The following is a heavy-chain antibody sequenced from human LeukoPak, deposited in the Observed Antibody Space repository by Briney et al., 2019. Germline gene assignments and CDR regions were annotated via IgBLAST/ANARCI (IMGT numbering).Heavy chain of an antibody. CDR3: ARDIPPLGY. CDR2: IYYSGST. D-gene: IGHD2-21*01. V-gene: IGHV4-39*07. J-gene: IGHJ4*02. Sequence: SETLSLTCTVSGGSISSSSYYWGWIRQPPGKGLEWIGSIYYSGSTYYNPSLKSRVTISVDTSKNQFSLKLSSVTAADTVVYYCARDIPPLGYWGQGTLVTVSS. CDR1: GGSISSSSYY.